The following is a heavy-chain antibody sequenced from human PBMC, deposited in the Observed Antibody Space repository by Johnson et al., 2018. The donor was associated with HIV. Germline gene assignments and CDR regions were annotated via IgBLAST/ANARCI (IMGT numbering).Heavy chain of an antibody. D-gene: IGHD3-16*01. V-gene: IGHV3-66*01. J-gene: IGHJ3*02. CDR1: GFTVSSNY. CDR2: IYSGGST. Sequence: VQLVESGGGLVQPGGSLRLSCAASGFTVSSNYMSWVRQAPGKGLEWVSVIYSGGSTYYADSVKGRFTISRDNSKNTLYLQMNSLRAEDTAVYYCAREALPRGLQSSFGGAFDIWGQGTMVTVSS. CDR3: AREALPRGLQSSFGGAFDI.